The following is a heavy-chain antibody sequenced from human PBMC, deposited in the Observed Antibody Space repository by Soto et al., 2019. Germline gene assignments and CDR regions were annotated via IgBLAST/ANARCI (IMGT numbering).Heavy chain of an antibody. CDR1: GYTFTGYY. J-gene: IGHJ6*02. CDR3: ARESIAPIHYYGMDV. Sequence: ASVKVSCKASGYTFTGYYMHWVRQAPGQGLEWMGWINPNSGGTNYAQKFQGWVTMTRDTSISTAYMELSRLRSDDTAVYYCARESIAPIHYYGMDVWGQGTTVTVSS. CDR2: INPNSGGT. D-gene: IGHD2-15*01. V-gene: IGHV1-2*04.